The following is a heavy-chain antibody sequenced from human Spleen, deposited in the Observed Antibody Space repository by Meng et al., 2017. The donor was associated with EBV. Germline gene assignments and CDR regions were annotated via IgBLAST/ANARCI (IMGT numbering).Heavy chain of an antibody. D-gene: IGHD2-15*01. Sequence: QVQCRESGPGPWSPSGTLSLTCAASRGFITSGDWGSCVRQSPGKGLEWIGEIHHSGGTSYNPSLKSRVTISLDMSKDQFSLRLSSVTAADTAVYYCARAGYHRPASEYWGQGTLVTVSS. J-gene: IGHJ4*02. CDR2: IHHSGGT. CDR1: RGFITSGDW. V-gene: IGHV4-4*02. CDR3: ARAGYHRPASEY.